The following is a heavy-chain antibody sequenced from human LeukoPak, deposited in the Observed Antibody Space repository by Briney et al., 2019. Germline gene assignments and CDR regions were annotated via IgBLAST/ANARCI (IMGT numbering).Heavy chain of an antibody. Sequence: ASVKVSCKASGYTFTSYDINWVRQATGQGLEWMGWMNPNSGNTGYAQKFQGRVTMTRNTSISTAYMELSSLRSEDTAVYYCARKRYCSGGSCHYPHFDYWGQGTLVTVSS. CDR3: ARKRYCSGGSCHYPHFDY. J-gene: IGHJ4*02. CDR1: GYTFTSYD. CDR2: MNPNSGNT. D-gene: IGHD2-15*01. V-gene: IGHV1-8*01.